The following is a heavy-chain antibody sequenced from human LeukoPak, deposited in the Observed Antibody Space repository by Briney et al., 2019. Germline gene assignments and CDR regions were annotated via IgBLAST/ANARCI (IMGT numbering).Heavy chain of an antibody. Sequence: PGASVKVSCKASGGTFSSYAISWVRQAPGQGLEWMGGIIPIFGTANYAQKFQGRVTITADESTSTAYMELSSLRSEDTAVYYCARGLWLGMGPSRYYYYMDVWGKGTTVTISS. J-gene: IGHJ6*03. CDR2: IIPIFGTA. D-gene: IGHD2-21*01. CDR3: ARGLWLGMGPSRYYYYMDV. V-gene: IGHV1-69*13. CDR1: GGTFSSYA.